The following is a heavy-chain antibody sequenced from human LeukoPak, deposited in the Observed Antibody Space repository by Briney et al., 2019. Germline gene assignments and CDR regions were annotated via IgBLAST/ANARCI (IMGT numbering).Heavy chain of an antibody. CDR1: GDSITSGDYY. J-gene: IGHJ5*02. Sequence: SQTLSLTCTVSGDSITSGDYYWRWIRQPPGKGLEWIGYIYYSGSTSYNPFLKSRVTLSVDTSKNQFSLKLSSVTATDTAVYFCARTKKYNWFDPWGQGTLVTVSS. CDR3: ARTKKYNWFDP. V-gene: IGHV4-30-4*01. CDR2: IYYSGST.